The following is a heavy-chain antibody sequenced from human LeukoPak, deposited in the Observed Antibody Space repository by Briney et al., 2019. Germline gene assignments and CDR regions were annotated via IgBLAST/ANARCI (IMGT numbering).Heavy chain of an antibody. CDR3: AGGGHLGY. CDR1: GFTFSNYW. J-gene: IGHJ4*02. V-gene: IGHV3-7*01. Sequence: GGSLRLSCAGSGFTFSNYWMTWVRQAPGKGLEWVASINQDGSEKYYVDSIKGRFTISSDNAKTSLYHLQMNSLRAEDMAGYYCAGGGHLGYWGQGTLVTVSS. CDR2: INQDGSEK.